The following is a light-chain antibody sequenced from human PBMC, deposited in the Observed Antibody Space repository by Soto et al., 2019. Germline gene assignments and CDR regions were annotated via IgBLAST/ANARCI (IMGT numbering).Light chain of an antibody. CDR3: QQYGSSPRT. V-gene: IGKV1-5*01. Sequence: DVQMTQSPSTLSASVGDRVTITCRASQSISRWLAWHQQKPGKAPRRLIYDASNLQRGVPSRFSGSGSGTEFTLTITSLQPEDFATYYCQQYGSSPRTFGQGTKVDIK. J-gene: IGKJ1*01. CDR1: QSISRW. CDR2: DAS.